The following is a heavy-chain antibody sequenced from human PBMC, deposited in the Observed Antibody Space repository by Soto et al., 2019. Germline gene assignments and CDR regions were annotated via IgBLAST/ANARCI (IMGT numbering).Heavy chain of an antibody. Sequence: GGSLRLSCAASGFTFSSYSMNWVRQAPGKGLEWVSYISSSSTIYYADSVKGRFTISRDNAKNSLYLQMNSLRAEDTAVYYCARDLGEELVSIYYYYGMDVWGQGTTVTVSS. J-gene: IGHJ6*02. CDR2: ISSSSTI. V-gene: IGHV3-48*01. CDR1: GFTFSSYS. CDR3: ARDLGEELVSIYYYYGMDV. D-gene: IGHD6-13*01.